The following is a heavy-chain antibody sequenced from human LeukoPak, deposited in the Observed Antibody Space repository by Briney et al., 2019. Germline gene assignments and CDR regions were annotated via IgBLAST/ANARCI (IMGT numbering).Heavy chain of an antibody. D-gene: IGHD2-2*01. J-gene: IGHJ4*02. CDR1: GFTVSGNY. Sequence: GGSLRLSCAVSGFTVSGNYMSWVRQAPGKGLEWVSAISGSGGSTYYADSVKGRFTISRDNSKNTLYLQMNSLRAEDTAVYYCALKGCSSTSCYDWGQGTLVTVSS. CDR2: ISGSGGST. CDR3: ALKGCSSTSCYD. V-gene: IGHV3-23*01.